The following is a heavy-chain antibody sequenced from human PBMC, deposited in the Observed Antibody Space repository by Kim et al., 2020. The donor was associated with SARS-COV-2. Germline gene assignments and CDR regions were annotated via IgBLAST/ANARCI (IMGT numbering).Heavy chain of an antibody. J-gene: IGHJ3*02. CDR3: ASFPLRYFDWSKTAAFDI. CDR1: GFTFSSYA. V-gene: IGHV3-30-3*01. D-gene: IGHD3-9*01. CDR2: ISYDGSNK. Sequence: GGSLRLSCAASGFTFSSYAMHWVRQAPGKGLEWVAVISYDGSNKYYADSVKGRFTISRDNSKNTLYLQMNSLRAEDTAVYYCASFPLRYFDWSKTAAFDIWGQGTMVTVSS.